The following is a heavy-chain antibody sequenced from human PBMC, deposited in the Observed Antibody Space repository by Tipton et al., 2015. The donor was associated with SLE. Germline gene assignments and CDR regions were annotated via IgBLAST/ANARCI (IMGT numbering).Heavy chain of an antibody. Sequence: TLSLTCGVYGASFSGYYWNWIRQPPGKGLEWIGEINESGSSKYNPSLKSGVTISIDTSKSQFSPKVSSMTAADTAVYYCARGDYPYGMDVWGQGTTVTVS. CDR1: GASFSGYY. J-gene: IGHJ6*02. V-gene: IGHV4-34*01. CDR2: INESGSS. CDR3: ARGDYPYGMDV. D-gene: IGHD4/OR15-4a*01.